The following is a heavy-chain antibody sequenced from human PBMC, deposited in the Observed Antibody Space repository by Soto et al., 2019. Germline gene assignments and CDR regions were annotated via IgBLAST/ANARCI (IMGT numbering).Heavy chain of an antibody. J-gene: IGHJ6*02. D-gene: IGHD6-19*01. CDR3: ARDKIRGIAVAGYYYYGKDV. V-gene: IGHV1-18*04. CDR1: GYTFTSYG. CDR2: ISAYSGNT. Sequence: ASVKVSCKASGYTFTSYGISWVRQAPGQGLEWMGWISAYSGNTNYAQKLQGRVTMTTDTSTSTAYMELRSLRSDDTAVYYCARDKIRGIAVAGYYYYGKDVWGQGTTGTVSS.